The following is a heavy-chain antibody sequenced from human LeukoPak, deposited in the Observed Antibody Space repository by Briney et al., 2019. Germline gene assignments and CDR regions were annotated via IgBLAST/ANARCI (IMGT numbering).Heavy chain of an antibody. J-gene: IGHJ3*02. CDR1: GGSISSSSYY. V-gene: IGHV4-39*01. CDR3: ARQPPGPAADFNAFDI. Sequence: SETLSLTCTVSGGSISSSSYYWGWIRQPPGKGLEWIGSIYYSGSTYYNPSLKSRVTISVDTSKNQFSLKLSSVTAADTAVYYCARQPPGPAADFNAFDIWGQGTMVTVSS. CDR2: IYYSGST. D-gene: IGHD2-2*01.